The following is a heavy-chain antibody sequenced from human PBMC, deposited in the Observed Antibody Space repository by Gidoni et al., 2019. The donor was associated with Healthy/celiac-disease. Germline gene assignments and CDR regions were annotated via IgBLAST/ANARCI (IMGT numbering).Heavy chain of an antibody. J-gene: IGHJ4*02. CDR3: ANGVTAMVFRFAY. D-gene: IGHD5-18*01. CDR1: GFTFSSYG. Sequence: QVPLVESGGGVVQPGRSLRLSCAASGFTFSSYGMPWVRQAPGKGLEWVAVISYDGSNKYYADSVKGRFTISRDNSKNTLYLQMNSLRAEDTAVYYCANGVTAMVFRFAYWGQGTLVTVSS. CDR2: ISYDGSNK. V-gene: IGHV3-30*18.